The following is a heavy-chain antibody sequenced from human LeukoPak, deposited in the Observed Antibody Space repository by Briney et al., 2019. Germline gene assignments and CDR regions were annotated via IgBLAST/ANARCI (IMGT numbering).Heavy chain of an antibody. V-gene: IGHV3-23*01. J-gene: IGHJ5*02. CDR1: GFTFSTYA. CDR3: ATNDFNNWFDP. Sequence: GGSLRLSCAASGFTFSTYAMSWVRQAPEKGLEWVSGISASGGSVSYADSVKGRFTISRGNSKNTLYLQMNSLRAEDTAMYYCATNDFNNWFDPWGQGTLVTVSS. D-gene: IGHD3/OR15-3a*01. CDR2: ISASGGSV.